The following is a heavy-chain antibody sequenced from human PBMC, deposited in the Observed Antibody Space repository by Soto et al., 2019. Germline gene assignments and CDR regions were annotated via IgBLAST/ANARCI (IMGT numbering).Heavy chain of an antibody. D-gene: IGHD3-10*02. CDR3: TIVRVADSALDH. CDR2: MSYDGSDT. J-gene: IGHJ4*02. Sequence: GGSLRLSCVGSGFIFSNNVMHWVRQTPGKGLEWVAFMSYDGSDTFYADSVKGRFTISRDNSKNTLFLHMSNLRAEDTAMYYCTIVRVADSALDHWGQGTLVTVSS. CDR1: GFIFSNNV. V-gene: IGHV3-30*02.